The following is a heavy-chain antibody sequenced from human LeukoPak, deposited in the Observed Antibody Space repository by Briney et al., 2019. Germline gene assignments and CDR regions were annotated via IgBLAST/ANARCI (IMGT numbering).Heavy chain of an antibody. J-gene: IGHJ3*02. V-gene: IGHV3-48*01. D-gene: IGHD6-13*01. CDR1: GFTFSSYS. CDR3: ARDGYSSSWSPSRLDAFDI. CDR2: ISSSSSTI. Sequence: GGSLRLSCAASGFTFSSYSMNWVRQAPGKGLEWVSYISSSSSTIYYADSVKGRFTISRDNAKNSLYLQMNSLRAEDTAVYYCARDGYSSSWSPSRLDAFDIWGQGTMVTVSS.